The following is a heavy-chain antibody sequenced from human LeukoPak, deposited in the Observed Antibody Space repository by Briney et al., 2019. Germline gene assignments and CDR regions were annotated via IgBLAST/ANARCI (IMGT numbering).Heavy chain of an antibody. CDR1: GGTFSSYA. CDR3: ARGPEGIAAAGFFFDS. V-gene: IGHV1-69*01. D-gene: IGHD6-13*01. J-gene: IGHJ4*02. Sequence: ASVKVSCKASGGTFSSYAISWVRQAPGQGLECMGGIIPIFGTANYAQKFQGRVTITADESTSTAYMELSSLRSEDTAVYYCARGPEGIAAAGFFFDSWGQGTLVTVSS. CDR2: IIPIFGTA.